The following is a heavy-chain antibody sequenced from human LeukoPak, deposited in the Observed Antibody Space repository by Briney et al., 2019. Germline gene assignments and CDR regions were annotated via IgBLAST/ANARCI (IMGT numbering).Heavy chain of an antibody. J-gene: IGHJ4*02. V-gene: IGHV1-18*04. CDR2: ISAYNGNT. CDR3: ARVGYNWNDDYYFDY. Sequence: GASVKVSCKASGYTFTSYGISWVRQAPGQGLEWMGWISAYNGNTNYAQEPQGRVTMTTDTSTSTAYMELRSLRSDDTAVYYCARVGYNWNDDYYFDYWGQGTLVTVSS. CDR1: GYTFTSYG. D-gene: IGHD1-1*01.